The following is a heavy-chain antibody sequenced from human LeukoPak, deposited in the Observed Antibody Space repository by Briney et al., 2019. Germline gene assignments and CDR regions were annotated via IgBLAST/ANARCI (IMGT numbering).Heavy chain of an antibody. D-gene: IGHD5/OR15-5a*01. V-gene: IGHV1-46*01. CDR2: INPSGGST. J-gene: IGHJ3*02. Sequence: ASVNVSCKASGYNFTSYYMHWVRQAPGQGLEWMGIINPSGGSTSYAQKFQGRVTMTRDTSTSTVYMELSSLRSEDTAVYYCARDLQGSTYPSSFDIWGQGTMVTVSS. CDR1: GYNFTSYY. CDR3: ARDLQGSTYPSSFDI.